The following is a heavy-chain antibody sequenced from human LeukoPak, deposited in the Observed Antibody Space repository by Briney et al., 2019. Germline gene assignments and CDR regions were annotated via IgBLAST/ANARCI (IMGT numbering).Heavy chain of an antibody. D-gene: IGHD3-16*01. CDR2: ISSSSSTI. V-gene: IGHV3-48*01. J-gene: IGHJ4*02. CDR3: ARDFPDLPNEDWGY. Sequence: PGGSLRLSCAASGFTFSSYSMNWVRQAPGKGLEWVSYISSSSSTIYYADSVKGRFTISRDNSKNTLYLQMNSLRAEDTAVYYCARDFPDLPNEDWGYWGQGTLVTVSS. CDR1: GFTFSSYS.